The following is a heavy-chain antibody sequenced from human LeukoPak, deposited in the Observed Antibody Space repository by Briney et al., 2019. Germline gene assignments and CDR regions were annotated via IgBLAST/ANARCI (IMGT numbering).Heavy chain of an antibody. CDR2: IIPIFGTA. J-gene: IGHJ5*02. Sequence: ASVKVSCKASGGTFSSYAISWVRQAPGQGLEWMGGIIPIFGTANYAQKFQGRVTITADKSTSTAYMELSSLRSEDTAVYYCAREMFADILTGYYSINGWFDPWGQGTLVTVSS. CDR1: GGTFSSYA. CDR3: AREMFADILTGYYSINGWFDP. D-gene: IGHD3-9*01. V-gene: IGHV1-69*06.